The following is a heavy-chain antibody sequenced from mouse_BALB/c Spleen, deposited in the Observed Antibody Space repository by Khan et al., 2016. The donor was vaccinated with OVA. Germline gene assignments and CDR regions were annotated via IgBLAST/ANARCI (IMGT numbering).Heavy chain of an antibody. CDR3: ARDGDSHWFAY. CDR2: IYPENGDT. D-gene: IGHD2-13*01. V-gene: IGHV14-1*02. Sequence: VRLQQSGAELVRPGALVKLSCKTSGFNITDYYMHWVKQRPEQGLVWIGRIYPENGDTIYDPKFQGKASITADTSSSTAYLQLSSLKSEDTAVYYCARDGDSHWFAYWGQGTLVTVSA. J-gene: IGHJ3*01. CDR1: GFNITDYY.